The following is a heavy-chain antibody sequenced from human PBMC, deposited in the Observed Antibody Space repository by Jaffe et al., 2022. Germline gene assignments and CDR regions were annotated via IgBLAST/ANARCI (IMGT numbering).Heavy chain of an antibody. D-gene: IGHD1-26*01. V-gene: IGHV3-30*02. Sequence: QVQLVESGGGVVQPGGSLRLSCAASGFTFSSYGMHWVRQAPGKGLEWVAFIRYDGSNKYYADSVKGRFTISRDNSKNTLYLQMNSLRAEDTAVYYCAKVREGWELPEVAFDIWGQGTMVTVSS. CDR3: AKVREGWELPEVAFDI. CDR2: IRYDGSNK. J-gene: IGHJ3*02. CDR1: GFTFSSYG.